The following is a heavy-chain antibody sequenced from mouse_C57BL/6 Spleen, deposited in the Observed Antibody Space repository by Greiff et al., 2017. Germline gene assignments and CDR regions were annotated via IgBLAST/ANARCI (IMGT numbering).Heavy chain of an antibody. CDR3: ARERQLRLRGAMDY. CDR1: GYSITSGYY. J-gene: IGHJ4*01. CDR2: ISYDGSN. V-gene: IGHV3-6*01. Sequence: EVKLQESGPGLVKPSQSLSLTCSVTGYSITSGYYWNWIRQFPGNKLEWMGYISYDGSNNYNPSLKNRISITRDTSKNQFFLKLNSVTTEDTATYYCARERQLRLRGAMDYWGQGTSVTVSS. D-gene: IGHD3-2*02.